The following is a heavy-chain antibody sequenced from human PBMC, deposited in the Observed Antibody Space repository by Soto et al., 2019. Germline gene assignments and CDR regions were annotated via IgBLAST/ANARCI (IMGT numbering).Heavy chain of an antibody. CDR3: ARHGLYSSSYYYYGMDV. V-gene: IGHV5-51*01. D-gene: IGHD6-13*01. CDR2: IYPGDSDT. J-gene: IGHJ6*02. Sequence: GESLKISCKGSGYSFTSYWIGWVRQMPGKGLEWMGIIYPGDSDTRYSPSFQGQVTISADKSISTAYLQLSSLKASDTAMYYCARHGLYSSSYYYYGMDVWGQGTTVTVSS. CDR1: GYSFTSYW.